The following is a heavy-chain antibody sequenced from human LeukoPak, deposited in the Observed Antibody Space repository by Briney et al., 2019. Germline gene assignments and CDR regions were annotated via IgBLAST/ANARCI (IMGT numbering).Heavy chain of an antibody. Sequence: SVKVSCKASGGTFSSYAISWVRQAPGQGLEWMGGIIPIFGTANYAQKFQGRVTITADESTSTAYMELSSLRSEDTAVYYCARDKLGGTRPFDYWGQGTLVTVSS. V-gene: IGHV1-69*13. J-gene: IGHJ4*02. CDR2: IIPIFGTA. D-gene: IGHD1-26*01. CDR3: ARDKLGGTRPFDY. CDR1: GGTFSSYA.